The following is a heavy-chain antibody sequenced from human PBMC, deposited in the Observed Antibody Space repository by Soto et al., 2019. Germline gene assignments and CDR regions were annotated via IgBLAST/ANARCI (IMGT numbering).Heavy chain of an antibody. CDR2: ISGSGGST. CDR3: VRDHYYTFDY. V-gene: IGHV3-23*01. D-gene: IGHD3-10*01. Sequence: GGSLRLSCAASGFTFSSYAMSWVRQAPGKGLEWVSAISGSGGSTYYADSVKGRFTISRDNARNSLYLQMNSLRVEDTAVYYCVRDHYYTFDYWGQGALVTVSS. J-gene: IGHJ4*02. CDR1: GFTFSSYA.